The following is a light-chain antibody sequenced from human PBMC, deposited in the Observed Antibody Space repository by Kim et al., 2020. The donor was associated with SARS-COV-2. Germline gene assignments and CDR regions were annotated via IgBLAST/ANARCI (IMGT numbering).Light chain of an antibody. CDR3: AAWDDSFNGWV. CDR2: KNT. Sequence: GQRVIISCSGSSSNIGSNTVHWYQHLPVTAPKLLIYKNTQRPSGVPDRFSGSKSGTSASLAISGLQSEDEADYYCAAWDDSFNGWVFGGGTQLTVL. V-gene: IGLV1-44*01. J-gene: IGLJ3*02. CDR1: SSNIGSNT.